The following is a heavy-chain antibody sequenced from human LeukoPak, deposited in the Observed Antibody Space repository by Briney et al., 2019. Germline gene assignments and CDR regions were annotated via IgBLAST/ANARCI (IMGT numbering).Heavy chain of an antibody. CDR1: GFTFSSYA. CDR2: ISGSGGST. V-gene: IGHV3-23*01. D-gene: IGHD6-13*01. J-gene: IGHJ6*02. CDR3: AKEIAAAGVYYYYYGMDV. Sequence: GGSLRLSCSASGFTFSSYAMSWVRQAPGKGLEWVSAISGSGGSTYNADSVKGRFTISRDNSKNTLYLQMNSLRAEDTAVYYCAKEIAAAGVYYYYYGMDVWGQGTTVTVSS.